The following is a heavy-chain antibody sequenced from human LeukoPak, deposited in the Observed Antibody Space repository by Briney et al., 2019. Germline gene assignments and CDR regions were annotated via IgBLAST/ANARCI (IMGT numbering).Heavy chain of an antibody. CDR1: GFTFSSYA. CDR2: ISGSGGST. Sequence: SGGSLRLSCAASGFTFSSYAMSWVRQAPGKGLEWVSAISGSGGSTYYADSVKGQFTISRDNSKNTLYLQMNSLRAEDTAVYYCAKLPSYYDILTGSFDYWGQGTLVTVSS. D-gene: IGHD3-9*01. J-gene: IGHJ4*02. V-gene: IGHV3-23*01. CDR3: AKLPSYYDILTGSFDY.